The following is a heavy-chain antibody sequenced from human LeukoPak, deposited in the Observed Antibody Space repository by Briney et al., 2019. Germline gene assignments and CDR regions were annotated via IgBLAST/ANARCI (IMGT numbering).Heavy chain of an antibody. CDR1: GGSIRNYY. V-gene: IGHV4-59*01. CDR2: IFYSGSTNSGST. Sequence: SSETLSLTCTVSGGSIRNYYWSWIRQPPGKGLEWIGYIFYSGSTNSGSTNYNPSLKSRVTISVDTSKNQLSLKLNSVTAADTAVYYCARYRGATTVTRYYFDYWGQGTLVSVSS. J-gene: IGHJ4*02. D-gene: IGHD4-17*01. CDR3: ARYRGATTVTRYYFDY.